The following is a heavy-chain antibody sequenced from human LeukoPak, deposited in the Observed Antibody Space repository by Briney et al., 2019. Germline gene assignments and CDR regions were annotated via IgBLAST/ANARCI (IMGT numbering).Heavy chain of an antibody. D-gene: IGHD5-24*01. CDR1: GFTFSSYG. CDR2: ISYDGSNK. J-gene: IGHJ4*02. Sequence: PGGSLILSCAAPGFTFSSYGMHWVRQAPGKGLEWVAVISYDGSNKYYADSVKGRFTISRDNSKNTLNLQMNSLRVEDTAVYYCAPEGDGYILFDYWGQGTLVTVSS. CDR3: APEGDGYILFDY. V-gene: IGHV3-30*03.